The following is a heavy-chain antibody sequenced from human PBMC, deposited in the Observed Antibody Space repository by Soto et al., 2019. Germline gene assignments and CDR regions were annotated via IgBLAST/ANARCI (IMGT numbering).Heavy chain of an antibody. J-gene: IGHJ6*02. V-gene: IGHV3-49*03. CDR3: ARYTYTSRYSYYGMDV. CDR1: GFTFGDYA. D-gene: IGHD6-13*01. Sequence: PGGSLRLSCTTFGFTFGDYAMSWFRQAPGKGLEWVGVVRSKAYGGTTDYAASVKGRFDIPRDDSKSIAYLQMNSVTTEDSAVYFCARYTYTSRYSYYGMDVWGPGTTVTVSS. CDR2: VRSKAYGGTT.